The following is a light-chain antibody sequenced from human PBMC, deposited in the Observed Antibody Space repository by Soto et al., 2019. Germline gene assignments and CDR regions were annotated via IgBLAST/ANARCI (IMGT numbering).Light chain of an antibody. V-gene: IGKV3-15*01. Sequence: EIVMTQSPATLSVSPGERATLSCRASQSVSSNLAWYQQKPGQAPRLLIYGASTRATGIPGRFSGSGSGPEFTLTISSLQSEDFAVYYCQQYNNWPETFGQGTKVEIK. CDR3: QQYNNWPET. J-gene: IGKJ1*01. CDR2: GAS. CDR1: QSVSSN.